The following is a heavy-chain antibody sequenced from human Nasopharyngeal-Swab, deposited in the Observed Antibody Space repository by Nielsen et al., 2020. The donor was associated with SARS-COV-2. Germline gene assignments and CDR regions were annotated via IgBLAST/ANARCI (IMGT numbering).Heavy chain of an antibody. J-gene: IGHJ6*03. CDR1: GGSISSSSYY. V-gene: IGHV4-39*07. D-gene: IGHD2-15*01. CDR2: IYYSGST. CDR3: AREAPYCSGGSCYHYYMDV. Sequence: SETLSLTYTVSGGSISSSSYYWGWIRKPPGKGLEWIGSIYYSGSTYYNPSLKSRVTISVDTSKNQFSLKLSSVTAADTAVYYCAREAPYCSGGSCYHYYMDVWGKGTTVTVSS.